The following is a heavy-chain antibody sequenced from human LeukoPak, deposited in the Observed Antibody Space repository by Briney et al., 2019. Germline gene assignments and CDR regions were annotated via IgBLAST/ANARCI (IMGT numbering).Heavy chain of an antibody. J-gene: IGHJ6*02. D-gene: IGHD2-21*02. CDR2: ITWNSDDM. CDR3: VAGDWGARDSFDL. CDR1: GFTFDGYG. Sequence: GRSLRLSCAASGFTFDGYGMYWVRQAPGKGLEWVSGITWNSDDMAYADSVKGRFTISRDNAKNSFFLQMSSLRAEDTSVYYCVAGDWGARDSFDLWGRGTTVTVSS. V-gene: IGHV3-9*01.